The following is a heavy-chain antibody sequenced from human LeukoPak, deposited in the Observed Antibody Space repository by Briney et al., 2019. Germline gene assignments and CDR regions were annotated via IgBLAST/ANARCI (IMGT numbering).Heavy chain of an antibody. Sequence: GGSLRLSCAASGFTFSDYYMSWIRQAPGKGLEWVSYISSSGSTIYYADSVKGRFTISRDNAKNSLYLQMNSLRAEDTAVYYCARDTDTVTTILDYWGQGTLVTVSS. V-gene: IGHV3-11*04. CDR2: ISSSGSTI. CDR1: GFTFSDYY. CDR3: ARDTDTVTTILDY. J-gene: IGHJ4*02. D-gene: IGHD4-17*01.